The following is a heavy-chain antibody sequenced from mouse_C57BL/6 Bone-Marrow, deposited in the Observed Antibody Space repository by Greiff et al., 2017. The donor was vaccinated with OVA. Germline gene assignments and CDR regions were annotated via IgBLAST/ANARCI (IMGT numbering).Heavy chain of an antibody. CDR3: AKVLLRSYYAMDY. Sequence: VQLVESGAELAKPGASVKLSCKASGYTFTSYWMHWVKQRPGQGLEWIGYINPSSGYTKYNQKFKDKATLTADKSSSTAYMQLSSLTYEDSAVYYCAKVLLRSYYAMDYWGQGTSVTVSS. V-gene: IGHV1-7*01. CDR1: GYTFTSYW. J-gene: IGHJ4*01. D-gene: IGHD1-1*01. CDR2: INPSSGYT.